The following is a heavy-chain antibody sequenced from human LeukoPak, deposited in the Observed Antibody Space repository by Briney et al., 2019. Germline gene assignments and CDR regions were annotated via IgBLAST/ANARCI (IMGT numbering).Heavy chain of an antibody. CDR2: IKQDGSEK. Sequence: GGSLRLSCAASGFTFSSHRMSWVRQAPGKGPEWVANIKQDGSEKYYVDSVKGRFTISRDNAKNSLYLQMNSLRAEDTAVYYCARDTYSSSWYFVKYYYYGMDVWGQGTTVTVSS. J-gene: IGHJ6*02. V-gene: IGHV3-7*01. CDR1: GFTFSSHR. CDR3: ARDTYSSSWYFVKYYYYGMDV. D-gene: IGHD6-13*01.